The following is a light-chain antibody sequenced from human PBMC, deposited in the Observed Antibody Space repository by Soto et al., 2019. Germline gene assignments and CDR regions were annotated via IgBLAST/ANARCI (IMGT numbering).Light chain of an antibody. Sequence: SYELTQPPSVSVSPGQTARITCSGDALPNQFVYWYQQKAGQAPALVINKDNERPSGIPERFSGSTSGTTVTLTISGVQVEDEADYYCQSADSRGTYPEVFGGGTKLTVL. V-gene: IGLV3-25*03. CDR1: ALPNQF. J-gene: IGLJ2*01. CDR2: KDN. CDR3: QSADSRGTYPEV.